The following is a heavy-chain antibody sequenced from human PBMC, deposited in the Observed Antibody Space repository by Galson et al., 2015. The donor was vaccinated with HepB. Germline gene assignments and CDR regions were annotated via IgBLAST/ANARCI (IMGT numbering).Heavy chain of an antibody. CDR1: GGTFSNYA. V-gene: IGHV1-69*13. CDR3: ARERAYQLLYRDYDYYGLDA. Sequence: SVKVSCKASGGTFSNYAISWVRQAPGQGLEWMGGIIPIFGVVNYAQKFQDRLTITADESTSTAYMELSSLSSEDTAVYYCARERAYQLLYRDYDYYGLDAGGQGTTVCVSS. CDR2: IIPIFGVV. D-gene: IGHD2-2*02. J-gene: IGHJ6*02.